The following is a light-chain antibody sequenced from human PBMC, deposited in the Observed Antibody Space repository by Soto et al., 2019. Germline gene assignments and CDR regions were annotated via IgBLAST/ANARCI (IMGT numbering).Light chain of an antibody. CDR2: AAS. CDR3: LQDYNYPRT. J-gene: IGKJ1*01. V-gene: IGKV1-6*01. CDR1: QGIRNV. Sequence: AIPMTQSPSALSSSIGDRVTITCRARQGIRNVLGWFPQNPGKAPKLLINAASNLRSGVPSRFSGSGSGTYFTLTISSLQPEDFATYYCLQDYNYPRTFGQGTKVDIK.